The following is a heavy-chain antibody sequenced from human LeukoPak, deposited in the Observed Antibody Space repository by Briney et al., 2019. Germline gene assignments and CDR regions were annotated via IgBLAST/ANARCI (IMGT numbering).Heavy chain of an antibody. CDR2: ISGSGGST. D-gene: IGHD6-6*01. Sequence: GGSLRLSCAAPGFTFSSYAMSWVRQAPGKGLEWVSAISGSGGSTYYADSVKGRFAISRDNSKNTLYLQMNSLRAEDTAVYYCAKGGELVRGYYYYMDVWGKGTTVTVSS. J-gene: IGHJ6*03. CDR3: AKGGELVRGYYYYMDV. CDR1: GFTFSSYA. V-gene: IGHV3-23*01.